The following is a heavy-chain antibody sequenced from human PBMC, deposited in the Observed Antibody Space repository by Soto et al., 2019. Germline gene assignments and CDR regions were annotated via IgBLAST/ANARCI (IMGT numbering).Heavy chain of an antibody. Sequence: GESLKISCKGSGYSFTSYWIGWVRQMPGKGLEWMGIIYPGDSDTRYSPSFQGQVTISADKSISTAYLQWSSLKASDTTMYYCARSVCSSTSCYPDGTDYWGQGTLVTVSS. CDR3: ARSVCSSTSCYPDGTDY. J-gene: IGHJ4*02. CDR2: IYPGDSDT. CDR1: GYSFTSYW. D-gene: IGHD2-2*01. V-gene: IGHV5-51*01.